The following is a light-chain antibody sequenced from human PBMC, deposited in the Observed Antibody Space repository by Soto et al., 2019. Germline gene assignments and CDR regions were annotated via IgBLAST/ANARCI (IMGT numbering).Light chain of an antibody. J-gene: IGLJ1*01. CDR2: EGS. CDR3: CSYAGSSTPYV. CDR1: RSDVGSYNL. V-gene: IGLV2-23*01. Sequence: QSVLTQPASVSGSPGQSITISCTGTRSDVGSYNLVSWYQQHPGKAPKLMIYEGSKRSSVVSNRFSGSKSGNTASLTISGLQAEDEADYYCCSYAGSSTPYVFGTGTKLTVL.